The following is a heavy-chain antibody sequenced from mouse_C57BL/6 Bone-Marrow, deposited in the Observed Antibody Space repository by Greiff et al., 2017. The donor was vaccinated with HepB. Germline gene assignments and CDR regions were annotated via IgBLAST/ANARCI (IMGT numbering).Heavy chain of an antibody. CDR3: ARSSYSNPPYWYFDV. CDR2: IYPRDGST. CDR1: GYTFTSYD. Sequence: VQLQESGPELVKPGASVKLSCKASGYTFTSYDINWVKQRPGQGLEWIGWIYPRDGSTKYNEKFKGKATLTVDTSSSTAYMELHSLTSEDSAVYFCARSSYSNPPYWYFDVWGTGTTVTVSS. V-gene: IGHV1-85*01. D-gene: IGHD2-5*01. J-gene: IGHJ1*03.